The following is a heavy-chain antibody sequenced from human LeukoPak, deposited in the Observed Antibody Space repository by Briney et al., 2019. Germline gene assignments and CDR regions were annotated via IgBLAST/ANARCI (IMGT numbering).Heavy chain of an antibody. CDR3: ARGIVGATVGAFDI. Sequence: GGSLRLSCAASGFTFSSYAMSWVRQAPGKGLEWVSVIYSGGSTYYADSVKGRFTISRDNSKNTLYLQMNSLRAEDTAVYYCARGIVGATVGAFDIWGQGTMVTVSS. V-gene: IGHV3-66*01. CDR2: IYSGGST. D-gene: IGHD1-26*01. J-gene: IGHJ3*02. CDR1: GFTFSSYA.